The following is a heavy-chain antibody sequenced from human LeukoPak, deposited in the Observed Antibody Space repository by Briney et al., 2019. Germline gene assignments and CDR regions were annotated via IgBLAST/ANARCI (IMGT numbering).Heavy chain of an antibody. D-gene: IGHD3-3*01. CDR3: ARGDFWSDRYY. V-gene: IGHV3-7*01. J-gene: IGHJ4*02. CDR2: IKQDGSET. CDR1: GLTFSSYW. Sequence: GGSLRLSCVASGLTFSSYWMSWVRQVPGKGLEWVANIKQDGSETYYVGSVKGRFTISRDNARNSLYLQMNSLRADDTAVYYCARGDFWSDRYYWGQGTLVTVSS.